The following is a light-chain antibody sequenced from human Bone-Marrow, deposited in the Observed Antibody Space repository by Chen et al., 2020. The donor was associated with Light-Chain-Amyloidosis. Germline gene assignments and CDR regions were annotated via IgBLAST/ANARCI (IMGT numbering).Light chain of an antibody. CDR3: QQYFSTPWT. V-gene: IGKV4-1*01. Sequence: DISFTEAPDALAVSLGERATIKCRFSENILYGTSKANYSAWYQKKPGQPPRLLIYWASFRVSGVPDRFSGSGSGTHFTLTINNLQAEDVAVYYCQQYFSTPWTFGQGTRVEI. CDR2: WAS. CDR1: ENILYGTSKANY. J-gene: IGKJ1*01.